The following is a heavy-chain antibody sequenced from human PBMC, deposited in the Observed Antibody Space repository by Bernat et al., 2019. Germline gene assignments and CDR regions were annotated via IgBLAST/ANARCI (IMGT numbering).Heavy chain of an antibody. D-gene: IGHD4/OR15-4a*01. CDR3: AKDLLTETTGAFFES. Sequence: EVQLLESGGGLVQPGGSLRLSCAASGFTFSDYAMSWVRQAPGKGLEWISGFSGSGRGKYYADSVKGRFTISRDNSKNTLYLQMNSLRAEDTAVYYCAKDLLTETTGAFFESWGQGALVAVS. J-gene: IGHJ4*02. CDR2: FSGSGRGK. V-gene: IGHV3-23*01. CDR1: GFTFSDYA.